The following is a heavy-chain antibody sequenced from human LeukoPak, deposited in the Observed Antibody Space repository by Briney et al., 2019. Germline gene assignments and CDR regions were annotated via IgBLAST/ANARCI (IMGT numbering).Heavy chain of an antibody. CDR1: GGSISSYY. V-gene: IGHV4-4*07. CDR3: ARGPPFIVRTTRNWFDP. CDR2: IYTSGST. D-gene: IGHD1-26*01. J-gene: IGHJ5*02. Sequence: SETLSLTCTVSGGSISSYYWNWIRQPAGKGLEWIGRIYTSGSTNYNPSLKSRVTMSVDTSKNQFSLKLSSVTAADTAVYYCARGPPFIVRTTRNWFDPWGQGTLVTVSS.